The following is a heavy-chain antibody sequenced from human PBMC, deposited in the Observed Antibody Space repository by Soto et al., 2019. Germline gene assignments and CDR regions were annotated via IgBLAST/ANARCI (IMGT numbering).Heavy chain of an antibody. Sequence: PSETLSLTCTVSGGSISSYHWSWIRQSAGKGLEWLGRFYTTGITNYNPSLKSRLSMSEDTSKNQLSLRLTSVTAADTGVYYRARAGNEYGVDVWGQGTTVTVSS. J-gene: IGHJ6*02. D-gene: IGHD3-10*01. V-gene: IGHV4-4*07. CDR1: GGSISSYH. CDR2: FYTTGIT. CDR3: ARAGNEYGVDV.